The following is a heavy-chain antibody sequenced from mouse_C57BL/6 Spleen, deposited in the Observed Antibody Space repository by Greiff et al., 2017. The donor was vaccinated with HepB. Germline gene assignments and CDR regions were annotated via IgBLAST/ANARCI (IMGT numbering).Heavy chain of an antibody. D-gene: IGHD1-1*01. CDR3: ARPPPRYGSSYGYFDV. CDR1: GFTFSDYG. CDR2: ISSGSSTI. Sequence: QLVESGGGLVKPGGSLKLYCAASGFTFSDYGLHWVRQAPEKGLEWVAYISSGSSTIYYADTVKGPFTISRDNAKNTLFLQMTSLRSEDTAMYYSARPPPRYGSSYGYFDVWGTGTTVTVSS. V-gene: IGHV5-17*01. J-gene: IGHJ1*03.